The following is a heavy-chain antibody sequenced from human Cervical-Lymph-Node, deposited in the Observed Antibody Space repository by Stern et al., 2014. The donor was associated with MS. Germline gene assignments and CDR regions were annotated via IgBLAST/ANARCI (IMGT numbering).Heavy chain of an antibody. J-gene: IGHJ3*01. CDR3: ARGGLYERGGYYDSLDF. V-gene: IGHV1-8*01. CDR1: GYTSRNHD. CDR2: MNPDGGTT. Sequence: VHLLQPGAEVKQPGASVQVSCQASGYTSRNHDLNSAGPAPAKLLEWRGWMNPDGGTTGYGQRFQGRVTMTRDLSTDTAYMELSRLTSEDTAIYYCARGGLYERGGYYDSLDFWGHGTMVTVSS. D-gene: IGHD3-22*01.